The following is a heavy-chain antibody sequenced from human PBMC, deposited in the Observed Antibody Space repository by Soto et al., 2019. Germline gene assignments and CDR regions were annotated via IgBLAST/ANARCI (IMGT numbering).Heavy chain of an antibody. CDR1: GGTFSIFA. CDR2: IIPIFSTT. CDR3: ARSYYCGGDCPYWYFDL. J-gene: IGHJ2*01. D-gene: IGHD2-21*02. Sequence: QVQLVQSGAEVKKPGSSVKVSCKASGGTFSIFAISWMRQAPGQGLEWVRGIIPIFSTTIYAQRLQDRVTITADESTTTVYMDLSRLRSEDTAVYYCARSYYCGGDCPYWYFDLWGRGTLVSVSS. V-gene: IGHV1-69*01.